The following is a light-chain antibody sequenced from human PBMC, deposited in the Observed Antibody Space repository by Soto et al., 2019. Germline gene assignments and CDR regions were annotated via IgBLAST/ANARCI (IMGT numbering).Light chain of an antibody. CDR2: KAS. CDR1: QTISSW. CDR3: QHYNSYSEA. V-gene: IGKV1-5*03. Sequence: DSQMTQSPSTLSGSVGARVTITCRASQTISSWLAWYQQKPGKAPKLLIYKASTLKSGVPSRFSRSGSGTEFTLTISSLQPDDFATYYCQHYNSYSEAFGQGTKVELK. J-gene: IGKJ1*01.